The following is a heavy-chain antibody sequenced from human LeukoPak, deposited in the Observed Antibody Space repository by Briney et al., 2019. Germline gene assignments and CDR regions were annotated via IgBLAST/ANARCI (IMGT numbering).Heavy chain of an antibody. CDR3: ARGPLYGDYYCDF. J-gene: IGHJ4*02. D-gene: IGHD4-17*01. CDR1: NYTFSDYT. CDR2: ISPKNGDT. V-gene: IGHV1-18*01. Sequence: GSVKVSCKASNYTFSDYTINWVRQAPGQGLEWMGWISPKNGDTNPAQRFQGRVTMTTETSTTTAYMDLRNLTSDDTAVYFCARGPLYGDYYCDFWGQGTLVTVSS.